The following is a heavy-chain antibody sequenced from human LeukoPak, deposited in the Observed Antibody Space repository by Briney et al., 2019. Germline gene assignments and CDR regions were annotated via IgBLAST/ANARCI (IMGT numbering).Heavy chain of an antibody. CDR2: IYKSGST. CDR1: GDPISSSKYY. J-gene: IGHJ5*02. Sequence: SETLSLTCTVSGDPISSSKYYWGWIRQSPGKGLEWIGSIYKSGSTFYNPSLKSRVIISVDTSRNQFSLKLNSVSAADTAVYYCARSLSVAGLTWGQGTLVAVSS. D-gene: IGHD6-19*01. CDR3: ARSLSVAGLT. V-gene: IGHV4-39*01.